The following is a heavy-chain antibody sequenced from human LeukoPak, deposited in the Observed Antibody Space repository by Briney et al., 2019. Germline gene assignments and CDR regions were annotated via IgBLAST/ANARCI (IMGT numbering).Heavy chain of an antibody. V-gene: IGHV3-23*01. D-gene: IGHD2-2*01. CDR3: AKSVVPAALGY. J-gene: IGHJ4*02. Sequence: PGESLRLSCAASGFTFSSYAMSWVRQSPGKGLEWVSAISGSGGSTYYADSVKGRFTISRDNSKNTLHLQMNSLRAEDTAVYYCAKSVVPAALGYWGQGTLVTVSS. CDR2: ISGSGGST. CDR1: GFTFSSYA.